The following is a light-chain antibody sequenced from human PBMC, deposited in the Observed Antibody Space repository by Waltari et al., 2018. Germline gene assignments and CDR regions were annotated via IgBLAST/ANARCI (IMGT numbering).Light chain of an antibody. CDR1: SSYVGGYNN. CDR3: SSYTSSNTWV. CDR2: DVS. J-gene: IGLJ3*02. V-gene: IGLV2-14*03. Sequence: QSALTQPASVSGSPGQSITIYCTGTSSYVGGYNNVSWYQQHPGKAPKLMIYDVSNRPSGLSNRFSGSKSGNTASLTISGLQAEDEADYYCSSYTSSNTWVFGGGTKLTVL.